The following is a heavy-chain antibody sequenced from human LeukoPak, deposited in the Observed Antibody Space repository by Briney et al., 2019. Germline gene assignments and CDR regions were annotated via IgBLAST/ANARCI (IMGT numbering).Heavy chain of an antibody. V-gene: IGHV3-74*01. J-gene: IGHJ4*02. CDR2: INSDGSST. D-gene: IGHD2-21*01. CDR3: ARGPPLWSEGPTPSYYFDY. Sequence: GGSLRLSCAASGFTFSSYWMHWVRQAPGKGLVWVSRINSDGSSTSYADSVKGRFTISRDNAKNTLYLQMNSLRAEDTAVYYCARGPPLWSEGPTPSYYFDYWGQGTLVTVSS. CDR1: GFTFSSYW.